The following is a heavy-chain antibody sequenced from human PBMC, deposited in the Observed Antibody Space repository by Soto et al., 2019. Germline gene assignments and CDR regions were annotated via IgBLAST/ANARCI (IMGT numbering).Heavy chain of an antibody. J-gene: IGHJ6*02. Sequence: PGESLKISCKGSGYSFTTYWIAWVRQMPGKGLELMGIINPGDSDIRYSPSFQGQVTISVDRSISTAYLQWSSLKASDTAIYYCARHEQYYYQYYGMDVWGQGTTVTVS. CDR3: ARHEQYYYQYYGMDV. CDR2: INPGDSDI. CDR1: GYSFTTYW. V-gene: IGHV5-51*01.